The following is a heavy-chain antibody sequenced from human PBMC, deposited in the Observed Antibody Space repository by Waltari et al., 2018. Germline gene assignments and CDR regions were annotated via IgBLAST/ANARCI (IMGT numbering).Heavy chain of an antibody. Sequence: QVQLVQSGAEVKKPGASVTVSCESSGYTFTGYYLHWVRQAPGQGLEWRGWINTDRGDTNFAQKFQGRVTMTRDTSINTAYMELKRLRSDDTAVYYCSRGDCTSATCYAGKDYWGQGTLVTVSS. D-gene: IGHD2-2*01. CDR1: GYTFTGYY. CDR2: INTDRGDT. J-gene: IGHJ4*02. CDR3: SRGDCTSATCYAGKDY. V-gene: IGHV1-2*02.